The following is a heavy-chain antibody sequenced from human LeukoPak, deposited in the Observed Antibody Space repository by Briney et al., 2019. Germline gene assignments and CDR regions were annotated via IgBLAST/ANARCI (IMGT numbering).Heavy chain of an antibody. D-gene: IGHD3-10*01. V-gene: IGHV4-59*08. J-gene: IGHJ5*02. Sequence: SETLSLTCTVSGDSISRHFWSWIRQPPGKGLEWIGYIYHSGSTNCNPSLRDRVTMSLDTSNNQFSLDLSSVTATDTAVYYCARHGKTWFGEYPRPYKWFDLWGQGTLVSVSS. CDR1: GDSISRHF. CDR2: IYHSGST. CDR3: ARHGKTWFGEYPRPYKWFDL.